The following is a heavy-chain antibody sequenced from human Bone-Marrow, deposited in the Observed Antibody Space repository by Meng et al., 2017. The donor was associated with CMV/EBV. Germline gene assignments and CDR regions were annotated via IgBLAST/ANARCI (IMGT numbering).Heavy chain of an antibody. D-gene: IGHD1-1*01. J-gene: IGHJ4*02. V-gene: IGHV3-11*04. Sequence: LSCVTSGLTFTDHCMMWIRLAPGKELEWISCVTNTDDTYYADSVKGRFTISRDNSKNSLYLQMNSLRAEDTAVYYCVRDGGWKFDYWGQGTLVTVSS. CDR2: VTNTDDT. CDR3: VRDGGWKFDY. CDR1: GLTFTDHC.